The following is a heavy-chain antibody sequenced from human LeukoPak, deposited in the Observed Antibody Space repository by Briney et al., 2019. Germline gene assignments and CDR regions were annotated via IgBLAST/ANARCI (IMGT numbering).Heavy chain of an antibody. D-gene: IGHD3-22*01. CDR1: GYSISSGYY. CDR3: ASLRDSSGYREQKFDY. Sequence: SETLSLTCAVSGYSISSGYYWGWIRQPPGKGLEWIGSIYHSGSTYYNPSLKSRVTISVDTSKNQFSLKLSSVTAADTAVYYCASLRDSSGYREQKFDYWGQGTLVTVSS. J-gene: IGHJ4*02. V-gene: IGHV4-38-2*01. CDR2: IYHSGST.